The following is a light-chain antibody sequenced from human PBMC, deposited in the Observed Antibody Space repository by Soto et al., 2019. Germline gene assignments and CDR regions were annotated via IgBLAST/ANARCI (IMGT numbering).Light chain of an antibody. CDR1: QSVFKI. CDR3: QQRNVWQPVT. J-gene: IGKJ5*01. CDR2: DAS. V-gene: IGKV3-15*01. Sequence: EILMTQSPATLSVSPGERATLSCGGSQSVFKILAWYQQKPGQAPSLLIYDASTRATGIPASFSGSGSATDFTLTISSLQPADFAAYYCQQRNVWQPVTFGHGTRLEIK.